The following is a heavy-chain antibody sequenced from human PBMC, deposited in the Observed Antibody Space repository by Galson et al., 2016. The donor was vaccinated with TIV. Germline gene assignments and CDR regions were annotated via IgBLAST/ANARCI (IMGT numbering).Heavy chain of an antibody. CDR2: IIPIFGLA. CDR1: GGAFISHG. CDR3: AREGAAVTNVYYMDV. J-gene: IGHJ6*03. Sequence: SVKVSCKASGGAFISHGISWVRQAPGQGLEWMGGIIPIFGLANSAQKFQGTLTITADESTSTAYMELTSLRSEDTAVYYCAREGAAVTNVYYMDVWGKGTTVTVSS. V-gene: IGHV1-69*13. D-gene: IGHD6-25*01.